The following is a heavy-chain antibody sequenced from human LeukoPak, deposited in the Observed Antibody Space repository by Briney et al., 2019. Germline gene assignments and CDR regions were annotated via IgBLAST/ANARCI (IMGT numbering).Heavy chain of an antibody. D-gene: IGHD2-15*01. V-gene: IGHV3-23*01. CDR2: ISGSGGST. J-gene: IGHJ4*02. Sequence: PGGSLRLSCAASGFIFSSYAMSWVRQAPGKGLEWVSAISGSGGSTYYADSVKGRFTISRDNSKNTLYLQMNSLRAEDTAVYYCSLARGGGYNPFDYWGQGTLVTVSS. CDR1: GFIFSSYA. CDR3: SLARGGGYNPFDY.